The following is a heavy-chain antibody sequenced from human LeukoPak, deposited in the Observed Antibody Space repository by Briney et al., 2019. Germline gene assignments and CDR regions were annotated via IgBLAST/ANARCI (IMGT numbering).Heavy chain of an antibody. CDR1: GFTFSSYW. CDR3: AIDSHPRPAYYYGSGSYYSDY. J-gene: IGHJ4*02. Sequence: PGGSLRLSCAASGFTFSSYWMSWVREAPREGLEWVANIKQDGSEKYYVDSVKGRFTISRDNAKNSLYLQMNGVSADDTAVYYCAIDSHPRPAYYYGSGSYYSDYWGQGTLVTVSS. CDR2: IKQDGSEK. V-gene: IGHV3-7*01. D-gene: IGHD3-10*01.